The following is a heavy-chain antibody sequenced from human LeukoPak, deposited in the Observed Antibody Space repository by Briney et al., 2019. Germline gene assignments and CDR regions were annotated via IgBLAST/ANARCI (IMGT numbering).Heavy chain of an antibody. Sequence: GGSLRLSCAASGFTFDDYATHWVRQAPGKGLEWVSGISWNSGSIGYADSVKGRFTISRDNAKNSLYLQMNSLRAEDTALYYCAKNNYDILTGNYFDYWGQGTLVTVSS. D-gene: IGHD3-9*01. J-gene: IGHJ4*02. CDR1: GFTFDDYA. CDR2: ISWNSGSI. V-gene: IGHV3-9*01. CDR3: AKNNYDILTGNYFDY.